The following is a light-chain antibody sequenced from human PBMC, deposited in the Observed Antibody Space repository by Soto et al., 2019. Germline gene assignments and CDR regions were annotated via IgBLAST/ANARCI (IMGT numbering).Light chain of an antibody. V-gene: IGLV2-11*01. Sequence: QSALTQPASVSGSPGQSITISCTGASSDVGGYNYVSWYQQHPGKAPKLMIYDVSDRPSGVPDRFSGSKSGNTASLTISGLQAEDEADYYCCSYAGSYTGVFGGGTKLTVL. CDR2: DVS. J-gene: IGLJ2*01. CDR1: SSDVGGYNY. CDR3: CSYAGSYTGV.